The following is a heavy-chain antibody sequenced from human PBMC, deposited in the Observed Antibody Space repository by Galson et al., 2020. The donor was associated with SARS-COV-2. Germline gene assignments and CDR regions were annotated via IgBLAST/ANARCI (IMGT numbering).Heavy chain of an antibody. CDR3: ARHGGASFGY. CDR1: GGSIINSHYY. V-gene: IGHV4-39*01. J-gene: IGHJ4*02. CDR2: IYYSANT. Sequence: ETSETLSLTCTVSGGSIINSHYYWGWIRQPPGKGLEWIASIYYSANTYYKPTLQSRLTISVDTSKNQFSLKLTSVTAADTAVYYCARHGGASFGYWGQGTLLTVSS. D-gene: IGHD2-15*01.